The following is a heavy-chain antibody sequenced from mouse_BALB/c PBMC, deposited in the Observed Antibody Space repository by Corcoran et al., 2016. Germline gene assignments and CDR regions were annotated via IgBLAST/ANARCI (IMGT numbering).Heavy chain of an antibody. CDR1: GGTFSSYA. Sequence: QVQLVQSGAEVKKSGSSVKVSCKASGGTFSSYAISWVRQAPGQGLEWMGGIIPIFGTANYAQKFQGRVTITADESTSTVYMELSSLRSEDTAVYYCAREGRFLDRWFDPWGQGTLVTVSS. V-gene: IGHV1-81*01. CDR2: IIPIFGTA. D-gene: IGHD1-1*02. J-gene: IGHJ4*01. CDR3: AREGRFLDRWFDP.